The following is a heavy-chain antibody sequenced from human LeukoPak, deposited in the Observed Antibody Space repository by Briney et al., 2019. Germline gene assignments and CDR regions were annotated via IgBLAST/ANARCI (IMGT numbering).Heavy chain of an antibody. D-gene: IGHD3-22*01. CDR3: VKTYYYDSSGYSADAFDI. J-gene: IGHJ3*02. CDR1: GYTFTSYG. CDR2: ISAYNGNT. V-gene: IGHV1-18*01. Sequence: ASVKVSCKASGYTFTSYGITWVRQAPGQGLEWMGWISAYNGNTNYAQKVQGRVSMTTDTSTSTAYMELRSLRSDDTAVYYCVKTYYYDSSGYSADAFDIWGQGTMVTVSS.